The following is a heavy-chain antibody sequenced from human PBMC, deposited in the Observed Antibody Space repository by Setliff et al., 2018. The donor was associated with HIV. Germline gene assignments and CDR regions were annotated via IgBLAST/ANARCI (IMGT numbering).Heavy chain of an antibody. CDR2: IYDSGST. V-gene: IGHV4-59*11. CDR1: GASMRGRY. J-gene: IGHJ4*02. CDR3: AKAAPGNYFDS. D-gene: IGHD6-25*01. Sequence: SETLSLTCTVSGASMRGRYWNWVRQPPGKGLEWIGYIYDSGSTNYNPSLESRVTLSLDTSKNHFSLKLTSVTAADSAVYFCAKAAPGNYFDSWGQGILVTVSS.